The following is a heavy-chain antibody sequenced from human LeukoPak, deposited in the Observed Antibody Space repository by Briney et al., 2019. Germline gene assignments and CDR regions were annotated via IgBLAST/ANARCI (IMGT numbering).Heavy chain of an antibody. Sequence: SETLSLTCTVSGGSIRSSYWSWIRQPPGKGLEWIGYIYYSGSTNYNPSLRSRVTISVGTSKNQFSLKLSSVTAADTAVYYCATSANYDILTGYIGAFDIWGQGTMVTVSS. D-gene: IGHD3-9*01. CDR1: GGSIRSSY. CDR2: IYYSGST. CDR3: ATSANYDILTGYIGAFDI. V-gene: IGHV4-59*08. J-gene: IGHJ3*02.